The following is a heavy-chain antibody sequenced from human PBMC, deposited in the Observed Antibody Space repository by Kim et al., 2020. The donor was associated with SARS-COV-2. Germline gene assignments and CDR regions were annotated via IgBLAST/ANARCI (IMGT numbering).Heavy chain of an antibody. Sequence: GGSLRLSCAASGFTFSSYSMNWVRQAPGKGLEWVSYISSSSSTIYYADSVKGRFTISRDNAKNSLYLQMNSLRAEDTAVYYCARGRSSGWYWYWYFDLWGRGTLVTVSS. D-gene: IGHD6-19*01. CDR1: GFTFSSYS. CDR3: ARGRSSGWYWYWYFDL. CDR2: ISSSSSTI. V-gene: IGHV3-48*04. J-gene: IGHJ2*01.